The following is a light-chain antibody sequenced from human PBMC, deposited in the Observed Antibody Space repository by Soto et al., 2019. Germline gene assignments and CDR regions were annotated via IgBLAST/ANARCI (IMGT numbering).Light chain of an antibody. CDR2: EVS. CDR1: SSDVGGYNY. V-gene: IGLV2-14*01. Sequence: QSALTQPASVSGSPGQSITISCTGTSSDVGGYNYVSWYQQHPGKAPKLMIHEVSNRPSGVSNRFSGSKSDNTASLTISGLQAEDEADYYCCSYTSSAVWVFGGGTKLTVL. CDR3: CSYTSSAVWV. J-gene: IGLJ3*02.